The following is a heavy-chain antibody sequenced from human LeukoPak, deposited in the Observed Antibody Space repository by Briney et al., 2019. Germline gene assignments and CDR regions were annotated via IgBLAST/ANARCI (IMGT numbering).Heavy chain of an antibody. D-gene: IGHD3-10*01. V-gene: IGHV4-59*01. J-gene: IGHJ5*02. CDR2: ISYTGST. Sequence: SETLSLTCTVSGGSISPYFWSWFRQPPGKGLEWIGYISYTGSTIYSPSLKSRVTISVDTSKNQFSLQLTSVTAADTAVYYCARDDYRGVTNFDPWSQGTLVTVSS. CDR1: GGSISPYF. CDR3: ARDDYRGVTNFDP.